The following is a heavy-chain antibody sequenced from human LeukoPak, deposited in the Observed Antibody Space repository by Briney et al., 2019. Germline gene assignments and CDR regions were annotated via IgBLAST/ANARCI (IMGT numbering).Heavy chain of an antibody. CDR3: ARYEVYGELYY. J-gene: IGHJ4*02. CDR2: ISASGST. CDR1: GESIGSYF. Sequence: SETLSLTCSVSGESIGSYFWSWIRQPAGKGPEWIGRISASGSTYYSPSLKSRVSMSLDKSKDQFSLNLTSLSAADTAIYYCARYEVYGELYYWGPGTLVSVSS. V-gene: IGHV4-4*07. D-gene: IGHD3-10*01.